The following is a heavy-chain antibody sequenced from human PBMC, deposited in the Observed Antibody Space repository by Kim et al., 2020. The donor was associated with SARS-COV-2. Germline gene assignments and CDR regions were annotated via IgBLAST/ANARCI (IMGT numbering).Heavy chain of an antibody. V-gene: IGHV5-51*01. CDR1: GYSFTSYW. D-gene: IGHD3-16*02. CDR3: ARGLPYDYVWGSYRFGVGDY. Sequence: GESLKISCKGSGYSFTSYWIGWVRQMPGKGLEWMGIIYPGDSDTRYSPSFQGQVTISADKSISTAYLQWSSLKASDTAMYYCARGLPYDYVWGSYRFGVGDYWGQGTLVTVSS. CDR2: IYPGDSDT. J-gene: IGHJ4*02.